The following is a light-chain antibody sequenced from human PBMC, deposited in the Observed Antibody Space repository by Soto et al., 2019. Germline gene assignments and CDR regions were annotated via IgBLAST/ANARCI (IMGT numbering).Light chain of an antibody. V-gene: IGLV1-44*01. Sequence: QSVLTQPPSASGTPGQRVTISCSGSSSNIGTNTINWYQHLPGTAPKLLIYSNNQRPSGVADRFSGSKSGTSASLAISGLQSKDEAHYYCAGWDDSLNGWVFGGGTKLTVL. CDR3: AGWDDSLNGWV. J-gene: IGLJ3*02. CDR1: SSNIGTNT. CDR2: SNN.